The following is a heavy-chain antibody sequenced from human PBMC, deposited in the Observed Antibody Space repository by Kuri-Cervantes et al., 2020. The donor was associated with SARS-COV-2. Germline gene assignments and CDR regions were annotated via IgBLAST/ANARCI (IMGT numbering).Heavy chain of an antibody. Sequence: GESLKISCAASGFTVSSNYMSWVRQAPGEGLEWVSVIYSGGSTYYADSVKGRFTISRDNSKNTLYLQMNSLRAEDTAVYCCARVRMPAYYFDYWGQGTLVTVSS. CDR1: GFTVSSNY. D-gene: IGHD2-2*01. J-gene: IGHJ4*02. CDR3: ARVRMPAYYFDY. CDR2: IYSGGST. V-gene: IGHV3-53*01.